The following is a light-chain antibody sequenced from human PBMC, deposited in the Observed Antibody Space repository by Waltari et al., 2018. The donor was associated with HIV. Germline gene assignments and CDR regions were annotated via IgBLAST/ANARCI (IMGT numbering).Light chain of an antibody. CDR1: SSNVGSNP. Sequence: QSFLTPPPSASGTPGRRVIISCSGNSSNVGSNPVNWYRQVPGTAPKLLMFSNNQRPSGVTDRFSGSKSGTSASLAIKGLQSEDEADYYCAARDDSLNAWVFGGGTKLTVL. V-gene: IGLV1-44*01. CDR3: AARDDSLNAWV. CDR2: SNN. J-gene: IGLJ3*02.